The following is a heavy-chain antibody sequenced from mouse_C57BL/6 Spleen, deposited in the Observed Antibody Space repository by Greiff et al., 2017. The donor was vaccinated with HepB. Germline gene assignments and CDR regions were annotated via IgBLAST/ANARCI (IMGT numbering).Heavy chain of an antibody. CDR1: GYTFTDYY. D-gene: IGHD2-4*01. V-gene: IGHV1-26*01. CDR3: ARGLRGFDY. CDR2: INPNNGGT. J-gene: IGHJ2*01. Sequence: EVQLVESGPELVKPGASVKISCKASGYTFTDYYMNWVKQSHGKSLEWIGDINPNNGGTSYNQKFKGKATLTVDKSSSTAYMELRSLTSEDSAVYYCARGLRGFDYWGQGTTLTVSS.